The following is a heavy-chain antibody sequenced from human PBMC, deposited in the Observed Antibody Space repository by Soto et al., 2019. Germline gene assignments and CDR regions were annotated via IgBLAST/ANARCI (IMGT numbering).Heavy chain of an antibody. D-gene: IGHD2-15*01. CDR2: ISAYNGNT. J-gene: IGHJ5*02. CDR1: GYTFTSYG. V-gene: IGHV1-18*01. CDR3: ARDQDIVVVVAATTENWFDP. Sequence: GASVKVSCKASGYTFTSYGISWVRQAPGQGLEWMGWISAYNGNTNYAQKLQGRVTMTTDTSTSTAYMELRSLRSDDTAVYYCARDQDIVVVVAATTENWFDPWGQGTLVTVSS.